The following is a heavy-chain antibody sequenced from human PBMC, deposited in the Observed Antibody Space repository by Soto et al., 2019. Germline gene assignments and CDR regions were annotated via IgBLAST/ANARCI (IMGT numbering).Heavy chain of an antibody. J-gene: IGHJ6*03. V-gene: IGHV1-18*01. Sequence: ASVKVSCKASGYTFTSYGISWVRQAPGQGLEWMGWISAYNGNTNYAQKLQGRVTMTTDTSTSTAYMELRSLRSDDTAVYYCARDLRAVAGTGGFYYYYYYMDVWGKGTTVTVSS. CDR1: GYTFTSYG. CDR2: ISAYNGNT. CDR3: ARDLRAVAGTGGFYYYYYYMDV. D-gene: IGHD6-19*01.